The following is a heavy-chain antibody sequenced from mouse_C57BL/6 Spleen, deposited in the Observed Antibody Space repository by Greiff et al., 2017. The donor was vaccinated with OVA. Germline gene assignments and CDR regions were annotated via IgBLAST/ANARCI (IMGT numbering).Heavy chain of an antibody. CDR1: GFTFSDYG. D-gene: IGHD1-1*01. CDR3: ARPYGSSPHWYFDV. Sequence: DVHLVESGGGLVKPGGSLKLSCAASGFTFSDYGMHWVRQAPEKGLEWVAYISSGSSTIYYADTVKGRFTISRDNAKNTLFLQMTSLRSEDTAMYYCARPYGSSPHWYFDVWGTGTTVTVSS. J-gene: IGHJ1*03. CDR2: ISSGSSTI. V-gene: IGHV5-17*01.